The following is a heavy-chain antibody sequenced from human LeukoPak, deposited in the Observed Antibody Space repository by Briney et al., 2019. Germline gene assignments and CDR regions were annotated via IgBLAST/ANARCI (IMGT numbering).Heavy chain of an antibody. J-gene: IGHJ5*02. CDR2: IYYSGTT. CDR1: GGSISSSPYY. Sequence: LETPSLTCTVSGGSISSSPYYWGWIRQPPGKGLEWIGSIYYSGTTHYNPSLESRVTISVDTSKNQFSLKLASVTAADTAIYYCAKGAGGFSYYNWFDPWGQGTLVTVSS. CDR3: AKGAGGFSYYNWFDP. V-gene: IGHV4-39*07. D-gene: IGHD5-18*01.